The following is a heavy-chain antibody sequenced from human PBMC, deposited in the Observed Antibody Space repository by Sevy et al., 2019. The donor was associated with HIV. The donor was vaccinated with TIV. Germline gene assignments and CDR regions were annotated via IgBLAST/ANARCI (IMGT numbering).Heavy chain of an antibody. CDR1: GFTFSSYS. CDR3: ARDALNIGYCSGGSCYVTSFDY. J-gene: IGHJ4*02. D-gene: IGHD2-15*01. Sequence: GGSLRLSCAASGFTFSSYSMNWVRQAPGKGLEWVSYISSSSSTIYYADSVKGRFIISRDNAKNSLYLQMNSLRDEDTAVYYCARDALNIGYCSGGSCYVTSFDYWGQGTLVTVSS. V-gene: IGHV3-48*02. CDR2: ISSSSSTI.